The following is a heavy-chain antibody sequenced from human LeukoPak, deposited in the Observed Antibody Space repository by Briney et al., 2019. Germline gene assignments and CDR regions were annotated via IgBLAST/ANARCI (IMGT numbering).Heavy chain of an antibody. CDR1: GFTFSYFA. CDR3: VKGPSYESLPYYFDY. V-gene: IGHV3-64D*09. CDR2: ISSNGGST. D-gene: IGHD2/OR15-2a*01. Sequence: PGGSLRLSCSASGFTFSYFAMHWVRQTPGKGLEFVSVISSNGGSTYYADSLKGRFTISRDNSNNTLYLQMLSLRAEDTAVYYCVKGPSYESLPYYFDYWGQGTLVTVSS. J-gene: IGHJ4*02.